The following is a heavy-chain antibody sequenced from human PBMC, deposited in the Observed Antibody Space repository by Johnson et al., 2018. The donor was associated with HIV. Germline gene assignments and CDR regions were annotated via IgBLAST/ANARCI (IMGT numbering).Heavy chain of an antibody. J-gene: IGHJ3*01. CDR1: GFTFDDYA. CDR2: ISGSDGSI. D-gene: IGHD1-26*01. V-gene: IGHV3-23*04. CDR3: AKESKWESRTPHAFDF. Sequence: VQLVESGGGVVRPGGSLRVSCAASGFTFDDYALHWVRQAPGKGLELVSGISGSDGSIYYADSVKGWFTISRENSKNTLYLQMNSLRAEDTAVYYCAKESKWESRTPHAFDFWGQGTVVTVSS.